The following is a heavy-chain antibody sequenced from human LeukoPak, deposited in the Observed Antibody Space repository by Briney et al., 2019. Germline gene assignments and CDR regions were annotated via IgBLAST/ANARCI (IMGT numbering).Heavy chain of an antibody. CDR2: ISYRGTT. V-gene: IGHV4-31*03. CDR3: ARDRYGSGTYWGLGMYWFDP. Sequence: PSETLSLTCSVSGGSISSGSYYWGWIRQPPGKGLEWIGYISYRGTTNYNPSLKSRVTMSVNTSKNQFSLKLVSMTAADTAVYYCARDRYGSGTYWGLGMYWFDPWGQGILVTVSS. D-gene: IGHD3-10*01. J-gene: IGHJ5*02. CDR1: GGSISSGSYY.